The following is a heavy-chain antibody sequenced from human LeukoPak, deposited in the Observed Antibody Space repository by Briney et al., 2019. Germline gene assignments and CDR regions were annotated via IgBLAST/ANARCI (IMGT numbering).Heavy chain of an antibody. Sequence: GGSLRLSCAASGFTFSDHYMDWVRQAPGKGLEWVGRTRNKANSYTTEYAASVKGRFTISRDDSKNSLYLQMNSLRAEDTAVYYCASLYSSPIEVWGKGTTVTVSS. CDR2: TRNKANSYTT. D-gene: IGHD6-13*01. CDR1: GFTFSDHY. V-gene: IGHV3-72*01. CDR3: ASLYSSPIEV. J-gene: IGHJ6*03.